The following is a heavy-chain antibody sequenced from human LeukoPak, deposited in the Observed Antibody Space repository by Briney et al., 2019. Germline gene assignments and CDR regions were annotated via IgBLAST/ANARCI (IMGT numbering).Heavy chain of an antibody. D-gene: IGHD3-22*01. CDR2: INHSGST. V-gene: IGHV4-34*01. J-gene: IGHJ3*02. CDR3: ARDPNDSSGYYYPLAAFDI. Sequence: KSSETLSLTCAVYGGSFSGYYWSWIRQPPGKGLEWIGEINHSGSTNYNPSLKSRVTISVDTPKNQFSLKLSSVTAADTAVYYCARDPNDSSGYYYPLAAFDIWGQGTMVTVSS. CDR1: GGSFSGYY.